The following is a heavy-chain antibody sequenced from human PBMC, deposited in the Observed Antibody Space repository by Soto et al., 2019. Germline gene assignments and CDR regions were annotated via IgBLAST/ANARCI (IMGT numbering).Heavy chain of an antibody. D-gene: IGHD3-10*01. CDR2: IKSKTDGGTT. J-gene: IGHJ4*02. CDR1: GFTFSNAW. Sequence: GGSLRLSCAASGFTFSNAWMNWVRQAPGKGLEWVGRIKSKTDGGTTDYAAPVKGRFTISRDDSKNTLYLQMNSLKTEDTAVYYCTTGIRGYYGSGSYYNDIDYWGQGTLVTVSS. V-gene: IGHV3-15*07. CDR3: TTGIRGYYGSGSYYNDIDY.